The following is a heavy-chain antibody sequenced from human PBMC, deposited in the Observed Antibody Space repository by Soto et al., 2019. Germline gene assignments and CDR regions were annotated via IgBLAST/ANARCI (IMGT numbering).Heavy chain of an antibody. CDR3: ARVDAYNQPNFGY. CDR1: GYTFTSYT. J-gene: IGHJ4*02. V-gene: IGHV1-18*01. CDR2: INPYNSNT. Sequence: ASVKVSCKASGYTFTSYTITWVRQAPGQGLEWMGWINPYNSNTNYAQKFQDRVTMTTDTSTSTAYMELRSLRSDDTAVYYCARVDAYNQPNFGYWGQGTQVTLSS. D-gene: IGHD1-1*01.